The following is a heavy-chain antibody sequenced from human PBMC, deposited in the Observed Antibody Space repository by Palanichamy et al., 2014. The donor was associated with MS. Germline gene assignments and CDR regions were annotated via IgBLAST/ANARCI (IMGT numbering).Heavy chain of an antibody. D-gene: IGHD6-19*01. J-gene: IGHJ2*01. CDR1: GFSFSSFA. CDR2: ISGSGSNT. V-gene: IGHV3-23*01. Sequence: EVQLLESGGGLVQPGGSLRLSCAASGFSFSSFAMSWVRQAPGKGLEWVSIISGSGSNTYYADSVRGRFTISRDNSQNTLYLQMNSLRADDTAVYYCAKAVAGYKWYFDLWGRGTLVTVSS. CDR3: AKAVAGYKWYFDL.